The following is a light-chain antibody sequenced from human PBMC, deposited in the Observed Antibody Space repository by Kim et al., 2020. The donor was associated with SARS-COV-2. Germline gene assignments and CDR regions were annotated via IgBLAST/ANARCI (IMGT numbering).Light chain of an antibody. Sequence: VSPGERATLSCRASQSISTNLAWYQQNPGQAPRLLIYGASTRATDIPARFSGSGSGTEFTLTISSLQSEDFAVYYCQQYDNWPPLTFGQGTKLEI. V-gene: IGKV3-15*01. CDR2: GAS. J-gene: IGKJ2*01. CDR1: QSISTN. CDR3: QQYDNWPPLT.